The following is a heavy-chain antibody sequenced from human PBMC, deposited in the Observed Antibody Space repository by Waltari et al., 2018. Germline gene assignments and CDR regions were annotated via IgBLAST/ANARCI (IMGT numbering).Heavy chain of an antibody. J-gene: IGHJ4*02. CDR2: VCHNGDT. D-gene: IGHD2-15*01. CDR3: ARWWGEPWAFDN. V-gene: IGHV4-59*01. CDR1: GGSMKPYC. Sequence: QVQLQESGPRLVRPSETLSLTCSVSGGSMKPYCWTWIRQPPGRGLEWIGYVCHNGDTNYNPPLKSRVTLSVDTSKAQFSLTVRSVTAADTAVYFCARWWGEPWAFDNWGQGALVTVSS.